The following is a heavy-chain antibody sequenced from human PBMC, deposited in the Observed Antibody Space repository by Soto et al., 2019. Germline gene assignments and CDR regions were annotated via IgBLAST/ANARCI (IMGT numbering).Heavy chain of an antibody. V-gene: IGHV1-18*04. J-gene: IGHJ6*02. CDR3: LLHYYESSGTLYYYYGMDV. D-gene: IGHD3-22*01. Sequence: QVQLVQSGAEVKKPGASVKVSCKASGYTFTSYGISWVRQAPGQGLEWMGWISAYNGNTNYAQKLQGRVTMTTDTSTSTAYMELRSLRSDDTAVYYCLLHYYESSGTLYYYYGMDVWGLGTTVTVSS. CDR2: ISAYNGNT. CDR1: GYTFTSYG.